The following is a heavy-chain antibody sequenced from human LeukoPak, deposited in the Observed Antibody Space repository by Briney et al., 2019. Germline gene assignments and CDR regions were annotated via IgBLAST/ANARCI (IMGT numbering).Heavy chain of an antibody. D-gene: IGHD3-3*01. CDR1: GGSFSGYY. J-gene: IGHJ5*02. Sequence: PSETLSLTCAVYGGSFSGYYWSWIRQPPGKGREWIGEINHSGSTNYNPSLKSRVTISVDTSTTQFSLKLSSVTAADTAVYYCARGRFALRFDPWGQGTLVTVSS. V-gene: IGHV4-34*01. CDR3: ARGRFALRFDP. CDR2: INHSGST.